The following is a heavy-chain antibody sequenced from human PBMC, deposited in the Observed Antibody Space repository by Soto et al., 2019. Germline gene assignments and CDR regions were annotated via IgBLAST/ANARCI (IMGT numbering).Heavy chain of an antibody. Sequence: QVQLVESGGGVVQPGRSLRLSCAASGFTFNSFGVHWVRQAPGKGLEWVAVISYDGSHKYYGDSVKGRFTISRHNSNNTVVLKMKRLRTDATGVYYCAKLWMGDCSGATRYDYWGQGTLVTVSS. CDR3: AKLWMGDCSGATRYDY. V-gene: IGHV3-30*18. CDR2: ISYDGSHK. CDR1: GFTFNSFG. D-gene: IGHD2-15*01. J-gene: IGHJ4*02.